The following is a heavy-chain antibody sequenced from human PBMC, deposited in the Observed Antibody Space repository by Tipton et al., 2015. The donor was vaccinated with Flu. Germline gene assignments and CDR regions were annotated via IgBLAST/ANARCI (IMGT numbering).Heavy chain of an antibody. CDR1: GGSISSGSYY. CDR3: ARALNSGREYTFDI. CDR2: IYYSGSI. V-gene: IGHV4-61*01. J-gene: IGHJ3*02. D-gene: IGHD1-26*01. Sequence: TLSLTCTVSGGSISSGSYYWSWIRQPPGKGLEWIGYIYYSGSISYNPSLKSRVTISVDTTKNLFSLNLSSVTATDTAVYYCARALNSGREYTFDIWGRGTVVTVSS.